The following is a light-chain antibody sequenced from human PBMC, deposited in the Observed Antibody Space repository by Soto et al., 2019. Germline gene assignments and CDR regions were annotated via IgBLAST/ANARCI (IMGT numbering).Light chain of an antibody. CDR2: GAS. Sequence: EIVMTQSPATLSVSPGERVTLSCRASQSVGNNLAWYQQKPGQAPRLLIHGASTRHSGIPGRFSGSGSGTDFTLTISSLQAEDVAVYFCYQYEQTPPWTFGRGTKVDI. CDR3: YQYEQTPPWT. CDR1: QSVGNN. J-gene: IGKJ1*01. V-gene: IGKV3-15*01.